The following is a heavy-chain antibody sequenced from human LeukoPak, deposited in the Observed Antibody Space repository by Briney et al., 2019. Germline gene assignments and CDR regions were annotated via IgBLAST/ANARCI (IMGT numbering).Heavy chain of an antibody. J-gene: IGHJ4*02. CDR1: GFTFNAYW. CDR3: ARAKWDLLRPTTPAFDC. V-gene: IGHV3-7*04. D-gene: IGHD1-26*01. CDR2: INQDGSEN. Sequence: PGGSLRLSCVASGFTFNAYWMNWVRQTPEKGLEWVADINQDGSENYYVDSVEGRFTISRDNAKNSMFLQMDSLRTEDTAVYYCARAKWDLLRPTTPAFDCWGQGALVTVSS.